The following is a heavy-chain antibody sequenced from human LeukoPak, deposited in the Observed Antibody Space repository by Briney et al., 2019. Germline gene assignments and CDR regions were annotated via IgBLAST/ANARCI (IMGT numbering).Heavy chain of an antibody. D-gene: IGHD5-24*01. CDR3: ARASEGYSFDY. Sequence: SETLSLTCSVSGYSISNGYYWGWIRQPPGKGLEWVANVYRDGNTYYSPSLESRVTISVDTSKNQFSLKLSSVTAADTAVYYCARASEGYSFDYWGQGTLVTVSS. V-gene: IGHV4-38-2*02. CDR2: VYRDGNT. CDR1: GYSISNGYY. J-gene: IGHJ4*02.